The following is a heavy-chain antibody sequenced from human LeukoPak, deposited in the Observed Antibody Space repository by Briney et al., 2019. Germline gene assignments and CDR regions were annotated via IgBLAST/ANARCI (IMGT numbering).Heavy chain of an antibody. CDR2: ISGSSSYT. CDR3: ARSRREAGPDY. V-gene: IGHV3-11*06. Sequence: GGSLRLSYSASGFTFSHYYMTWIRQAPGKGLEWLSYISGSSSYTSYADSVKGRFTIARDNAKNSLYLQMNRLRAEDTAVYYCARSRREAGPDYWGQGTLVTVSS. CDR1: GFTFSHYY. D-gene: IGHD1-26*01. J-gene: IGHJ4*02.